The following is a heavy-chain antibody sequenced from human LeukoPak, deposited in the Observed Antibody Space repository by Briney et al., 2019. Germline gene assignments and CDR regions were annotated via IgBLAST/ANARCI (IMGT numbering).Heavy chain of an antibody. J-gene: IGHJ4*02. CDR1: GFTFSSHT. D-gene: IGHD5-24*01. Sequence: PGGSLRLSCAASGFTFSSHTMHWVRQAPGKGLGWVAIISFDGSNKLYADSVKGRFAISRDNSKNTLYLQMNSLRPEDTAVYYCARDPRWLKWFDYWGQGTQVTVSA. CDR2: ISFDGSNK. V-gene: IGHV3-30*09. CDR3: ARDPRWLKWFDY.